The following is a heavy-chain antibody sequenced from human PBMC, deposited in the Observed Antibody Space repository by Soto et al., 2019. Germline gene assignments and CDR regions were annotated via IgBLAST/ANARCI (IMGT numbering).Heavy chain of an antibody. V-gene: IGHV4-30-4*01. Sequence: SETLSLTCNVSGVSIGSGDYYWSWIRQPPGKGLEWIGYIYISGTTYYNPSLKSRLTISLDTSRNVFPLKLRSVTAADTAVYYCARVPPPYSFSYDDWGQGTLVTVSS. CDR1: GVSIGSGDYY. CDR3: ARVPPPYSFSYDD. J-gene: IGHJ4*02. CDR2: IYISGTT. D-gene: IGHD5-12*01.